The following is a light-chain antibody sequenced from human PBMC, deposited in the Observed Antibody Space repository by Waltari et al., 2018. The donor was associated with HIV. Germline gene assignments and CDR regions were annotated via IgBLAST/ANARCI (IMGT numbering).Light chain of an antibody. CDR2: GKN. J-gene: IGLJ1*01. CDR1: NLRTYY. Sequence: SSALTQDPAVSVALGQTVKITCQGDNLRTYYASWYQQKPGQAPVLVSYGKNKRPPEIPDRFSSSASRNTASLTITGAQAEDEADYYCKTRDRSGNLYVFGTGTTVTVL. CDR3: KTRDRSGNLYV. V-gene: IGLV3-19*01.